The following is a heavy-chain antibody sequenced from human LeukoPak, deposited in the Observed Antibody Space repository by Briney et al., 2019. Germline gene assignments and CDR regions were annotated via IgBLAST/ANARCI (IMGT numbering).Heavy chain of an antibody. Sequence: SETLSLTCTVSGGSISSYYWSWIRQPAGKGLEWIGRIYTSGSTNYNPSLKSRVTMSVDTSKNQFSLKLSSVTAADTAVYYCARGGDRYYYYYMDVWGKGTTVTISS. CDR3: ARGGDRYYYYYMDV. V-gene: IGHV4-4*07. CDR2: IYTSGST. CDR1: GGSISSYY. D-gene: IGHD4-17*01. J-gene: IGHJ6*03.